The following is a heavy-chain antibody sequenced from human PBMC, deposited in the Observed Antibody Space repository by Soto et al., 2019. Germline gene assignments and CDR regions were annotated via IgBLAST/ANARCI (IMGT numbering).Heavy chain of an antibody. V-gene: IGHV3-74*01. Sequence: EVQLVESGGGLVQPGGSLRLSCAASGFTFSSYWMHWVRQAPGKGLVWVSRLNSDGSSTSYADSVKGRFTISRDNDKNTRYLQMNSLRAEDTAVYYCARGRVQIWPPSPMDVWGQGTTVTVCS. J-gene: IGHJ6*02. D-gene: IGHD5-18*01. CDR3: ARGRVQIWPPSPMDV. CDR1: GFTFSSYW. CDR2: LNSDGSST.